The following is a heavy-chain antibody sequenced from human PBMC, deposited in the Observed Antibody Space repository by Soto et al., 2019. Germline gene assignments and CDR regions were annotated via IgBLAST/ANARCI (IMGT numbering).Heavy chain of an antibody. CDR2: MNQDGSGK. D-gene: IGHD3-3*01. V-gene: IGHV3-7*05. Sequence: EVQLVESGGGLVQPGGSLRLSCAASGFTFNDYWMSWVRQAPGKGLEWVANMNQDGSGKSYVDSVKGRFTISRDNAKNSLYLHMNSLRAEDTAVYYCAKGGSPYEECAYWGQGTLVTVSS. CDR3: AKGGSPYEECAY. CDR1: GFTFNDYW. J-gene: IGHJ4*02.